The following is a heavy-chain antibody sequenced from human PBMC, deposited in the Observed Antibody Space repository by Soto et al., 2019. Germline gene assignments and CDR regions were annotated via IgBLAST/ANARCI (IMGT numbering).Heavy chain of an antibody. Sequence: GGSLRLSCAASGFTVSSNYMSWVRQAPGKGLEWVSVIYSGGSTYYADSVKGRFTISRHNSKNTLYLQMNSLRAEDTAVYYCARASTQLMVYAISSSHRPLRGVKYYMDVWGKGTTVTVSS. CDR1: GFTVSSNY. CDR2: IYSGGST. J-gene: IGHJ6*03. D-gene: IGHD2-8*01. V-gene: IGHV3-53*04. CDR3: ARASTQLMVYAISSSHRPLRGVKYYMDV.